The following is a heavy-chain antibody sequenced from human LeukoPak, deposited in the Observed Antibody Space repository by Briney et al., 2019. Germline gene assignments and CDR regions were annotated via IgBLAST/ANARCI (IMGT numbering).Heavy chain of an antibody. CDR3: ARDPEYSSSWCGGDY. D-gene: IGHD6-13*01. J-gene: IGHJ4*02. CDR2: INTDGSST. Sequence: GGSLRLSCAASGFTFSSYWMHWVRQAPGKGLVWVSRINTDGSSTSYADSVKGRFTISRDDAKNSLYLQMNSLRAEDTAVYYCARDPEYSSSWCGGDYWGQGTLVTVSS. CDR1: GFTFSSYW. V-gene: IGHV3-74*01.